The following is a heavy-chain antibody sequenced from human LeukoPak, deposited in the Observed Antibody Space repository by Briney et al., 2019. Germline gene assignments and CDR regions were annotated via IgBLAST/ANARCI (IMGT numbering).Heavy chain of an antibody. CDR3: AKDCVAVAGGVLGY. CDR2: INPSRGST. D-gene: IGHD6-19*01. Sequence: ASVKVSCKASGYTFTSYYMHWVRQAPGQGLEWMGIINPSRGSTSQAQTFQGRVTMTRDMSTSTVSMELSSLRSEDTAVYYCAKDCVAVAGGVLGYWGQGTLVTVSS. J-gene: IGHJ4*02. CDR1: GYTFTSYY. V-gene: IGHV1-46*01.